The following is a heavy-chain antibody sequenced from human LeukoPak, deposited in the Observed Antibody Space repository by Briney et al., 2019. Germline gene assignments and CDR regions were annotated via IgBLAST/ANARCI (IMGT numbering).Heavy chain of an antibody. D-gene: IGHD6-6*01. CDR1: GFTFSNAW. CDR3: TTWSSQFDY. V-gene: IGHV3-15*01. CDR2: IQSKTDGGTT. J-gene: IGHJ4*02. Sequence: GGSLRLSCAASGFTFSNAWMSWVRQAPGKGLECVGFIQSKTDGGTTDSATPVKGRFTVSRDDSKNTLYLQMNSLKTEDTAVYYCTTWSSQFDYWGQGTLVTVSS.